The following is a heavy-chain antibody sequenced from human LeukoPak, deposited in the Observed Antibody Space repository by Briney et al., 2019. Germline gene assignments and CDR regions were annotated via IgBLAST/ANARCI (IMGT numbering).Heavy chain of an antibody. V-gene: IGHV3-9*01. CDR3: ARDGHGDFWRARRTYYMDV. D-gene: IGHD3-3*01. CDR2: INWNSGSI. J-gene: IGHJ6*03. Sequence: PGGSLRLSCTASGFTVDNYAMHWVRQAPGKGLEWVSGINWNSGSIGYADSVKGRFTISRDNAKNSLYLQMNSLRAEDTAVYYCARDGHGDFWRARRTYYMDVWGKGTTVTVSS. CDR1: GFTVDNYA.